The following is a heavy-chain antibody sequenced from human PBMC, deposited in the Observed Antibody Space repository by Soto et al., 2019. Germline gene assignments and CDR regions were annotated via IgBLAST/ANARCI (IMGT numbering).Heavy chain of an antibody. CDR2: ISAYNGNT. J-gene: IGHJ6*03. CDR1: GYTITSYG. V-gene: IGHV1-18*01. CDR3: ARGIVVVVAATSSYYYYMDV. Sequence: ASVKVSCKASGYTITSYGISWVRQAPGQGLEWMGGISAYNGNTNYAQKFQGRVTITTDASTSTAYMELSSLRSEDTAVYYCARGIVVVVAATSSYYYYMDVWGKGTTVTVSS. D-gene: IGHD2-15*01.